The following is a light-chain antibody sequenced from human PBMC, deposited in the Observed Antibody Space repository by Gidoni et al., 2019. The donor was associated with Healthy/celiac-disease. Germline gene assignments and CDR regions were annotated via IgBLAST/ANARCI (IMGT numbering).Light chain of an antibody. Sequence: DLQMTHSPSSLSASVGDRLTITCQASQDISNYLNWYQQKPGKAPKLLIYDASNLETGVPSRFSGSGSGTDFTFPISSLQPEDIATYYCQQYDNLPSLTFGGGTKVEIK. CDR1: QDISNY. CDR2: DAS. V-gene: IGKV1-33*01. CDR3: QQYDNLPSLT. J-gene: IGKJ4*01.